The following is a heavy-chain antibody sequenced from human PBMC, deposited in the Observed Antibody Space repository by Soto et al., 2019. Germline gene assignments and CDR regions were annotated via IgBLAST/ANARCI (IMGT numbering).Heavy chain of an antibody. Sequence: SQTLSLTCAISGDSVSSNSAAWNWIRQSPSRGLEWLGRTYYRSKWYNDYAVSVKSRITINPDTSKNQFSLQLNSVTPEDTAVYYCAREIPTTVAAPRHYYYYYMDVWGKGTTVTVSS. V-gene: IGHV6-1*01. D-gene: IGHD4-17*01. CDR1: GDSVSSNSAA. CDR3: AREIPTTVAAPRHYYYYYMDV. CDR2: TYYRSKWYN. J-gene: IGHJ6*03.